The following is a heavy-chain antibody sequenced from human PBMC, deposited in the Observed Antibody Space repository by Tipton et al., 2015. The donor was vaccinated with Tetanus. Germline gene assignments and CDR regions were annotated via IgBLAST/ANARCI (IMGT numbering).Heavy chain of an antibody. CDR2: IWYDGSNK. D-gene: IGHD5-18*01. V-gene: IGHV3-33*01. J-gene: IGHJ4*02. CDR3: ARVPQDGYTIPWGGIDY. Sequence: SLRLSCAASGFTFSSYGMHWVRQAPGKGLEWVAVIWYDGSNKYYADSVKGRFTISRDNSKNTLYLQMNSLRAEDTAVYYCARVPQDGYTIPWGGIDYWGQGTLVTVSS. CDR1: GFTFSSYG.